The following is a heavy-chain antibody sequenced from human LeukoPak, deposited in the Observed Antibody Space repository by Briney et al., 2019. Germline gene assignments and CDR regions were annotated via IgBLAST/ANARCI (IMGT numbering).Heavy chain of an antibody. Sequence: PSETLSLTCTVSGGSICSSSYYWGWIRQPPGKGLEWIGSIYYSGSTYYNPSLKSRVTISVDTSKNQFSLKLSSVTAADTAVYYCARDLYSSGWYLDYYYYMDVWGKGTTVTVSS. J-gene: IGHJ6*03. CDR3: ARDLYSSGWYLDYYYYMDV. CDR2: IYYSGST. CDR1: GGSICSSSYY. D-gene: IGHD6-19*01. V-gene: IGHV4-39*07.